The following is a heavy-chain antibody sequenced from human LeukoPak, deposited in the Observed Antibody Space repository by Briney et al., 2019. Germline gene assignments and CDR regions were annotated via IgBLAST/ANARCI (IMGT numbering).Heavy chain of an antibody. CDR3: ARDFLSRFDY. CDR1: GFTVSSNY. D-gene: IGHD5/OR15-5a*01. V-gene: IGHV3-53*01. CDR2: IYSGGST. J-gene: IGHJ4*02. Sequence: PGGSLRLSCAASGFTVSSNYMSWVRQAPGKGLEWVSVIYSGGSTYYADSVKGRFTISRDDSKNTLYLQMNSLRAEDTTVYYCARDFLSRFDYWGQGTLVTVSS.